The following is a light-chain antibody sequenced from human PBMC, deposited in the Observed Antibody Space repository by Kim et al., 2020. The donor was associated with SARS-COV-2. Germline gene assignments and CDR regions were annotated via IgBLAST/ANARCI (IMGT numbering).Light chain of an antibody. CDR1: KLGDKY. CDR2: QDS. CDR3: QAWDSSTVV. Sequence: SYELTQPPSVSVSPGQTASITCSGDKLGDKYASWYQQKPGQSPVLVIYQDSKRPSGIPERFSGSNSGNTATLTISGTQAMDEADYYCQAWDSSTVVFGGGTQLPS. J-gene: IGLJ2*01. V-gene: IGLV3-1*01.